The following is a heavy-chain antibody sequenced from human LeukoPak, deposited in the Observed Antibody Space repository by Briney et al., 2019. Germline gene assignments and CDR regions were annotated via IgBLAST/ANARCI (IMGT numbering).Heavy chain of an antibody. CDR2: ISGSGGST. J-gene: IGHJ4*02. V-gene: IGHV3-23*01. Sequence: GGSLRLSCAASGFTFSNYGMHWVRQAPGKGLEWVSAISGSGGSTYYADSVKGRFTISRDNSKNTLYLQMSSLRAEDSAIYYCAKGSASGRPYYFDYWGQGILVTVSS. CDR3: AKGSASGRPYYFDY. CDR1: GFTFSNYG. D-gene: IGHD2-15*01.